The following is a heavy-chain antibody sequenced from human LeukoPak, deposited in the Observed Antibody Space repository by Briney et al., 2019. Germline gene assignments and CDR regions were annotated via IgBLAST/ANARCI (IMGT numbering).Heavy chain of an antibody. Sequence: SETLSLTCTVSGGSISSYYWSWVRQPPGKGLEWIGYIYYSGSTNYNPSLKSRVTISVDTSKNQFSLKLSSVTAADTAVYYCAGSYSGSYRAIDYWGQGTLVTVSS. V-gene: IGHV4-59*01. J-gene: IGHJ4*02. CDR1: GGSISSYY. CDR2: IYYSGST. D-gene: IGHD1-26*01. CDR3: AGSYSGSYRAIDY.